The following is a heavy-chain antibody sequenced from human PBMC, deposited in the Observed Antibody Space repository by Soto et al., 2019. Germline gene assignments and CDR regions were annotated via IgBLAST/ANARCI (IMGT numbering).Heavy chain of an antibody. J-gene: IGHJ4*02. CDR1: GGSISSGGYY. D-gene: IGHD2-21*01. V-gene: IGHV4-31*03. Sequence: QVQLQESGPGLVKPSQTLSLTCTVSGGSISSGGYYWSWIRQHPGKGLEWIGYIYYSGSTYYNPSLKSRVXXSXDXXKNQFSLKLSSVTAADTAVYYCARVEIEEEYYFDYWGQGTLVTVSS. CDR2: IYYSGST. CDR3: ARVEIEEEYYFDY.